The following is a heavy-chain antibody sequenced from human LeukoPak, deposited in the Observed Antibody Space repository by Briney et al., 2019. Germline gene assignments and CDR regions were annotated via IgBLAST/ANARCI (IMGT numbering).Heavy chain of an antibody. D-gene: IGHD3-10*01. CDR3: AALYYIKATY. Sequence: QPGGFLRLSCAASGFTFNNYAMNWFRQAPGGGLEWIAYISASGDTVDYAESVKGRFTISRDNAKSSLFLHMNSLRVEDTALYYCAALYYIKATYWGRGTPVTVSS. CDR2: ISASGDTV. J-gene: IGHJ4*02. CDR1: GFTFNNYA. V-gene: IGHV3-48*03.